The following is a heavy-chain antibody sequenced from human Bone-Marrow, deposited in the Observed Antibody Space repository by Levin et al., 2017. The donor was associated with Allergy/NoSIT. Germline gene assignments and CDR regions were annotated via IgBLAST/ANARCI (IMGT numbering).Heavy chain of an antibody. V-gene: IGHV3-30*18. J-gene: IGHJ4*02. CDR3: AKGSVVTPFWVVGPFDY. Sequence: GGSLRLSCAASGFTFSSYGMHWVRQAPGKGLEWVAVISYDGSNKYYADSVKGRFTISRDNSKNTLYLQMNSLRAEDTAVYYCAKGSVVTPFWVVGPFDYWGQGTLVTVSS. CDR1: GFTFSSYG. D-gene: IGHD4-23*01. CDR2: ISYDGSNK.